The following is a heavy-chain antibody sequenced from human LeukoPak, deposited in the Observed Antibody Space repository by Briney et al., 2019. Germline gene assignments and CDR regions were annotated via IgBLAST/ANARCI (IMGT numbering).Heavy chain of an antibody. D-gene: IGHD2-2*01. CDR1: GFTFSSYS. J-gene: IGHJ6*03. CDR2: ISSSSSYI. Sequence: GGSLRLSCAASGFTFSSYSMNWVRQAPGKGLEWVSSISSSSSYIYYADSVKGRFTISRDNAKNSLYLRMNSLRAEDTAVYYCANMRRGYCSSTSCYAYYYMDVWGKGTTVTVSS. V-gene: IGHV3-21*01. CDR3: ANMRRGYCSSTSCYAYYYMDV.